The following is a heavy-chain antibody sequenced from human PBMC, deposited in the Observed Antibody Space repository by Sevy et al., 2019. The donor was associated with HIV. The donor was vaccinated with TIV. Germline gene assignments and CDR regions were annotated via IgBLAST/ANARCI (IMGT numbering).Heavy chain of an antibody. Sequence: GGSLRLSCAASGFTFFSYAMTWVRQAPGKGLEWVSTMSGSGNSAFYADSARGRFTISRDNSKNRFYLQLNSLRAEDTAVYYCTKEYDGGGYLYYFGMDVWGQGTTVTVSS. CDR2: MSGSGNSA. J-gene: IGHJ6*02. D-gene: IGHD3-22*01. CDR3: TKEYDGGGYLYYFGMDV. CDR1: GFTFFSYA. V-gene: IGHV3-23*01.